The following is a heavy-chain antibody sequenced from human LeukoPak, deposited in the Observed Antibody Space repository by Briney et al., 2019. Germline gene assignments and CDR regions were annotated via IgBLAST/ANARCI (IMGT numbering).Heavy chain of an antibody. CDR2: IYTGGST. D-gene: IGHD3-10*01. Sequence: KPSETLSLTCTVSGGSISSYYWSWIRQPAGKGLEWIGRIYTGGSTNYNPSLKSRVTMSVDTSKNQFSLKLSSVTAADTAVYYCARMRQLLWFGAGYYYYMDVWGKGTTVTVSS. CDR1: GGSISSYY. V-gene: IGHV4-4*07. J-gene: IGHJ6*03. CDR3: ARMRQLLWFGAGYYYYMDV.